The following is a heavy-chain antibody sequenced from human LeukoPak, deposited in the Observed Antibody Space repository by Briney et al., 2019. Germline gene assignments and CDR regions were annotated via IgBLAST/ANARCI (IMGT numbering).Heavy chain of an antibody. D-gene: IGHD1-7*01. CDR3: AKDSRWNYAFDI. CDR1: GFTFSSYS. CDR2: ISGSGGST. Sequence: GGSLRLSCAASGFTFSSYSMNWVRQAPGKGLEWVSDISGSGGSTYYADSVKGRFTISRDNSKNTLYLQMNSLRAEDTALYYRAKDSRWNYAFDIWGQGTMVTVSS. V-gene: IGHV3-23*01. J-gene: IGHJ3*02.